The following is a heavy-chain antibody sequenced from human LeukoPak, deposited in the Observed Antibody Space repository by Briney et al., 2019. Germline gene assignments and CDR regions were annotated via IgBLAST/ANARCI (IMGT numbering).Heavy chain of an antibody. J-gene: IGHJ4*02. D-gene: IGHD6-13*01. CDR2: INSDGSST. Sequence: GGSLRLSYAASGFTFSSYWMHWVRQAPGKGLVWVSRINSDGSSTNYADSVKGRFTISRDNAKNTLYLQMNSLRAEDTAVYYCAREHYSSSCPDYWGQGTLVTVSS. CDR3: AREHYSSSCPDY. V-gene: IGHV3-74*01. CDR1: GFTFSSYW.